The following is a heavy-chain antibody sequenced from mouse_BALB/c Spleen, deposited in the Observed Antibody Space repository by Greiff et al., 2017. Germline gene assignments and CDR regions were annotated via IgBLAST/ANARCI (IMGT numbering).Heavy chain of an antibody. D-gene: IGHD1-1*01. Sequence: VQLQQPGAELVRPGASVKLSCKASGYTFTSYWINWVKQRPGQGLEWIGNIYPSDSYTNYNQKFKDKATLTVDKSSSTAYMQLSSPTSEDSAVYYCTRHYGSPLFDYWGQGTTLTVSS. CDR1: GYTFTSYW. CDR3: TRHYGSPLFDY. J-gene: IGHJ2*01. V-gene: IGHV1-69*02. CDR2: IYPSDSYT.